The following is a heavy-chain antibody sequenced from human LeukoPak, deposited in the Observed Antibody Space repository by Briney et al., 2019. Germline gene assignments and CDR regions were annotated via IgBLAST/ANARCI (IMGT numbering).Heavy chain of an antibody. CDR3: ARRGNYGGGDY. V-gene: IGHV4-30-2*01. J-gene: IGHJ4*02. Sequence: PSQTLSLTCAVSGGSISSGGYSWSWIRQPPGKGLEWIGYIYHSGSTYYNPSLKSRVTISVDRSKNQFSLKLSSVTAADTAVYYCARRGNYGGGDYWGQGTLVTVSS. CDR2: IYHSGST. CDR1: GGSISSGGYS. D-gene: IGHD4-23*01.